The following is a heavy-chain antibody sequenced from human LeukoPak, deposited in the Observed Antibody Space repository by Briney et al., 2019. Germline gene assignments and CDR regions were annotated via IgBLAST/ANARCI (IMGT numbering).Heavy chain of an antibody. V-gene: IGHV1-2*04. D-gene: IGHD2-15*01. CDR1: GYTFTGYY. CDR2: INPNSGGT. J-gene: IGHJ3*02. Sequence: ASVKVSCKASGYTFTGYYMHWVRQAPGQGLEWMGWINPNSGGTNYAQKFQGWVTMTRDTSISTAYMELSRLRSDDTAVYYCARYCSGGSCYLYDAFDIWGQGTMVTVSS. CDR3: ARYCSGGSCYLYDAFDI.